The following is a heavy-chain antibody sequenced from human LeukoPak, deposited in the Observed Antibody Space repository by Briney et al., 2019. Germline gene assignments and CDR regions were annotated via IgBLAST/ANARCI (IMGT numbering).Heavy chain of an antibody. D-gene: IGHD3-22*01. CDR1: GASIDSYTFY. CDR3: AKSRHGYHDYYYFSYMEV. V-gene: IGHV4-39*07. Sequence: SETLSLTCSVSGASIDSYTFYWDWIRQSPGKGLESIATVSYSGNTYYNPSLKSRVAISLDTSTNQVSLQLNSVAAADTAVYYCAKSRHGYHDYYYFSYMEVWGRGTTVTVSS. CDR2: VSYSGNT. J-gene: IGHJ6*03.